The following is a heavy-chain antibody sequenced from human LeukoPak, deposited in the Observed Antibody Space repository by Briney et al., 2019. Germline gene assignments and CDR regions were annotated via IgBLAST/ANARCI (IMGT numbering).Heavy chain of an antibody. D-gene: IGHD4-11*01. Sequence: TGGSLRLSFAASGLTFTSYAFHWVGQAPAKGLKGLAFIRYDGTKQFYADSVKGRCTISRDNSKNTLYLQMNSLRAEDTAVYYCAKGFSTTESALDYWGQGTLVTVSS. CDR3: AKGFSTTESALDY. J-gene: IGHJ4*02. V-gene: IGHV3-30*02. CDR1: GLTFTSYA. CDR2: IRYDGTKQ.